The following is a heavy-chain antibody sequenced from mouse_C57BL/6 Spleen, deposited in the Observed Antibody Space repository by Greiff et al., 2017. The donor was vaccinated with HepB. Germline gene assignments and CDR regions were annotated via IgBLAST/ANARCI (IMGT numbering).Heavy chain of an antibody. V-gene: IGHV5-16*01. J-gene: IGHJ1*03. CDR2: INYDGSST. CDR1: GFTFSDYY. D-gene: IGHD1-1*01. Sequence: EVKLVESEGGLVQPGSSMKLSCTASGFTFSDYYMAWVRQVPEKGLEWVANINYDGSSTYYLDSLKSRFIISRDNAKNILYLQMSSLKSEDTATYYCARDRYYGSRWYVDVWGTGTTVTVSS. CDR3: ARDRYYGSRWYVDV.